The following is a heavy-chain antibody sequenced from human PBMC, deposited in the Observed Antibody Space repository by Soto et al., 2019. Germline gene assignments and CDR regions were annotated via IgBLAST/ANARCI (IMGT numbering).Heavy chain of an antibody. CDR2: IYYSGST. D-gene: IGHD6-13*01. CDR1: GVSISSGDYY. CDR3: ARPLGAGAAAGRNSFEI. Sequence: PSETLSLTCTVSGVSISSGDYYWSWIRQPPGKGLEWIGYIYYSGSTYSNPSLKSRVAISGDTSKNQFSLKLSSLTAADTAVFYCARPLGAGAAAGRNSFEIWGQGTMVTVSS. J-gene: IGHJ3*02. V-gene: IGHV4-30-4*01.